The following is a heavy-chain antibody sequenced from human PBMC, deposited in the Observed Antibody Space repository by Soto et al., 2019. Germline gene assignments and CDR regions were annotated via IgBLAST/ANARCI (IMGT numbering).Heavy chain of an antibody. CDR3: ASSATTYYDFWGKRGTFPHYYYYYGMDV. J-gene: IGHJ6*02. V-gene: IGHV4-59*01. D-gene: IGHD3-3*01. Sequence: SWTLIKQPPGKGLEWIGYIYYSGSTNYNPSPKSRVTISVDTSKNQFSLKLSSVTAADTAVYYCASSATTYYDFWGKRGTFPHYYYYYGMDVWGQGTTVTGSS. CDR1: S. CDR2: IYYSGST.